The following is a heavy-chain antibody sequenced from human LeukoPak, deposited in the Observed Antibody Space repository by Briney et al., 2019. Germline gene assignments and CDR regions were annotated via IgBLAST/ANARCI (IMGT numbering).Heavy chain of an antibody. CDR1: GGSFFGSH. D-gene: IGHD4-23*01. V-gene: IGHV4-34*01. J-gene: IGHJ4*02. CDR3: ARDPTTVVTLPYYFDF. Sequence: SETLSLTCAVSGGSFFGSHWNWIRQSPEKGLEWIGEISHSGPTNYSPSLKSRVTISVDTSKSQFFLKLTSVNAADTAEYYCARDPTTVVTLPYYFDFWGQGTLVTVSA. CDR2: ISHSGPT.